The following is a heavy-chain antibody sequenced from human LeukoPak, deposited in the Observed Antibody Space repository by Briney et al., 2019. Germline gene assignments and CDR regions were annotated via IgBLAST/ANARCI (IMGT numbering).Heavy chain of an antibody. CDR3: AGCPIFYYYYMDV. V-gene: IGHV4-34*01. CDR1: GGSFSGYY. J-gene: IGHJ6*03. D-gene: IGHD4/OR15-4a*01. CDR2: INHSGST. Sequence: SQTLSLTCAVYGGSFSGYYWSWIRQPPGKGLEWIGEINHSGSTNYNPSLKSRVTISVDTSKNQFSLKLSSVTAADTAVYYCAGCPIFYYYYMDVWGKGTTVTVSS.